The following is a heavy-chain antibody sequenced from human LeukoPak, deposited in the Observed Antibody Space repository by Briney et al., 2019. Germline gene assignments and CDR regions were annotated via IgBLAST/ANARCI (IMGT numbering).Heavy chain of an antibody. J-gene: IGHJ4*02. D-gene: IGHD1-26*01. CDR3: ARHKTGGTYPLDY. V-gene: IGHV4-59*08. CDR1: GGSMNTYF. Sequence: PSETLSLTCTVSGGSMNTYFWSWIRQPPGKGLEWIGHMHYSGSTTYNPSLKSRVTISVDVSKNQFSLKLSSVTAADTAVYYCARHKTGGTYPLDYWGQGTLVTVSS. CDR2: MHYSGST.